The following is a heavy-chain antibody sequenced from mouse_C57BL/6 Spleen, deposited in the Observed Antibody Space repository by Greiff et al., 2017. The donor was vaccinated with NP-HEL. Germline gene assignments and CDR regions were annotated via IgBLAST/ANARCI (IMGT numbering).Heavy chain of an antibody. Sequence: VQLQQSGPGLVQPSQSLSITCTVSGFSLTSYGVHWVRQSPGKGLEWLGVIWRGGSTDYNAAFMSRLSITKDNSKSQVFFKMNSLQADDTAIYYCALGGSSYGYYAMDYWGQGTSVTVSS. V-gene: IGHV2-5*01. D-gene: IGHD1-1*01. CDR2: IWRGGST. CDR3: ALGGSSYGYYAMDY. J-gene: IGHJ4*01. CDR1: GFSLTSYG.